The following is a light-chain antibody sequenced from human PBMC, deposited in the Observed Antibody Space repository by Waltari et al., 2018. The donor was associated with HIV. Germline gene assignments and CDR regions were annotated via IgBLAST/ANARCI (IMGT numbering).Light chain of an antibody. V-gene: IGLV2-14*01. CDR1: SSDVGGSNF. CDR3: SSYTSSSTLV. Sequence: QSALTQPASVSGSPGQSITISCTGPSSDVGGSNFVSWFQHHPGKAPKVMIYEVRNRPSGVSNRFSGSKSGNTAALTISGLQAEDEADYYCSSYTSSSTLVFGGGTKLTVL. CDR2: EVR. J-gene: IGLJ2*01.